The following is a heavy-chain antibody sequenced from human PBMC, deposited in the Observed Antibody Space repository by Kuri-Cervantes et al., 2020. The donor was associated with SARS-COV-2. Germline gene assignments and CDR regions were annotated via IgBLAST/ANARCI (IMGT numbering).Heavy chain of an antibody. V-gene: IGHV3-21*01. CDR1: GGSISSSGYY. CDR2: ISSSSSYI. J-gene: IGHJ4*02. D-gene: IGHD5-12*01. CDR3: ARGGYSGYGPFDY. Sequence: ETLSLTCTVSGGSISSSGYYWGWVRQAPGKGLEWVSSISSSSSYIYYADSVKGRFTISRDNAKNSLYLQMNSLRAEDTAVYYCARGGYSGYGPFDYWGQGTLVTVSS.